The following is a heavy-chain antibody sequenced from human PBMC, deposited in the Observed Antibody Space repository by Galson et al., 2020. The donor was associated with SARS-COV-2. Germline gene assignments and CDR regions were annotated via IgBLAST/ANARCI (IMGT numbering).Heavy chain of an antibody. J-gene: IGHJ6*02. CDR1: GYTFTSYG. CDR2: ISAYNGNT. D-gene: IGHD2-15*01. V-gene: IGHV1-18*01. Sequence: ASVKVSCKASGYTFTSYGISWVRQAPGQGLEWMGWISAYNGNTNYAQKLQGRVTMTTDTSTITTYMELKSLRSDDTAVYYCGRDRVGVVVAATQHYYYYGMDVWGQGTTVTVSS. CDR3: GRDRVGVVVAATQHYYYYGMDV.